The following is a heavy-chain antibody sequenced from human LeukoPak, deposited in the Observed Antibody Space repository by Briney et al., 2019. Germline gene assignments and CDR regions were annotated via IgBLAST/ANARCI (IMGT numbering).Heavy chain of an antibody. CDR1: GFTFSSYG. CDR3: AKDRSGSYWDWFDP. V-gene: IGHV3-30*18. Sequence: PGGSLRLSCAASGFTFSSYGMHWVRQAPGKGLEWVAVISYDGSNKYYADSVKGRFTISRDNSKNTLYLQMNSLRAEDTAVYYCAKDRSGSYWDWFDPWGQGTLVTVSS. D-gene: IGHD1-26*01. CDR2: ISYDGSNK. J-gene: IGHJ5*02.